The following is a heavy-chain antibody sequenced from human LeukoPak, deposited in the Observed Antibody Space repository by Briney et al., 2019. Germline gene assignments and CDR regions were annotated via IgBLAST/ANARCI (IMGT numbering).Heavy chain of an antibody. D-gene: IGHD6-13*01. CDR1: GGSLSTYF. CDR3: ARGIAAAGGTAFDY. Sequence: PSEPLSLTCTVSGGSLSTYFWSWIRQPPGKGLDWIGYIYYSGSTDYNPSLKSRVTILVDTSKNQFSLKLSSVTAADTAVYYCARGIAAAGGTAFDYWGQGALVTVSS. CDR2: IYYSGST. J-gene: IGHJ4*02. V-gene: IGHV4-59*01.